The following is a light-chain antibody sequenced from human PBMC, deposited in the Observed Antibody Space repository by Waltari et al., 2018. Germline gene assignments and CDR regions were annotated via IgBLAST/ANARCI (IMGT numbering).Light chain of an antibody. Sequence: EIVLTQSTATLSLSLGERSTLPCRASQSISNFLAWYPQEPGQSPRPLIYHASNRATGIPARFSGRGSGTDFTLTISSLEPGDSAVYYCQQRANWPPLTFGGGTRVEI. CDR1: QSISNF. V-gene: IGKV3-11*01. J-gene: IGKJ4*01. CDR2: HAS. CDR3: QQRANWPPLT.